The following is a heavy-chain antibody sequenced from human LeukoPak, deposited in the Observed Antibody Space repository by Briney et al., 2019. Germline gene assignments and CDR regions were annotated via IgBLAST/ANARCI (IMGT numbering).Heavy chain of an antibody. CDR2: INPSGGST. CDR3: ARDRSSGWYVGSDAFDI. J-gene: IGHJ3*02. V-gene: IGHV1-46*01. D-gene: IGHD6-19*01. CDR1: GYTFTSYY. Sequence: ASVKVSCKASGYTFTSYYMHWVRQAPGQGLEWMGIINPSGGSTSYAQKFQGGVTMTRDMSTSTVYMELSSLRSEDTAVYYCARDRSSGWYVGSDAFDIWGQGTMVTVSS.